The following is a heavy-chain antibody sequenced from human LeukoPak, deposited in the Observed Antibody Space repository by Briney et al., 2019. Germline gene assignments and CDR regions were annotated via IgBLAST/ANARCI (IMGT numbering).Heavy chain of an antibody. CDR1: GGSISSYY. D-gene: IGHD2-21*02. J-gene: IGHJ4*02. CDR3: ARNPGSDYPEW. Sequence: SETLSLTCTVSGGSISSYYWSWIRQPPGKGLEWIGYIYYSGSTYYNPSLKSRVTISVDTSKNQFSLKLSSVTAADTAVYYCARNPGSDYPEWWGQGTLVTVSS. CDR2: IYYSGST. V-gene: IGHV4-59*12.